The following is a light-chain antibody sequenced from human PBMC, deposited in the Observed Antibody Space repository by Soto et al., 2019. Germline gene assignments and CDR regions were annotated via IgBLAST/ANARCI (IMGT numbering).Light chain of an antibody. J-gene: IGKJ1*01. V-gene: IGKV3-20*01. Sequence: EIVLTQSPGTLSLSPGDRATLSCRASQTLRSGYLAWYQHKPGQAPRLLIYDVSSRTTGIPDRFSASGSGTDFTRNISRLEPEDFAVYYCQQYGSSPRAFGQGTKVEVK. CDR1: QTLRSGY. CDR3: QQYGSSPRA. CDR2: DVS.